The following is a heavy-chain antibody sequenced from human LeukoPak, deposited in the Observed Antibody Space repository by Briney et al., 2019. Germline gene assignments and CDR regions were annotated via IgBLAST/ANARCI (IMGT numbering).Heavy chain of an antibody. CDR2: IFHSGGT. CDR1: SGSIFSSNW. V-gene: IGHV4-4*02. Sequence: SETLSLTCAVSSGSIFSSNWWSWVRQPPGKGLEWIGQIFHSGGTSYSPSLKSRVTISVDKSKNQFSLKLSSVTAADTAVYYCEVGYSSSWSDYWGQGTLVTVSS. CDR3: EVGYSSSWSDY. D-gene: IGHD6-13*01. J-gene: IGHJ4*02.